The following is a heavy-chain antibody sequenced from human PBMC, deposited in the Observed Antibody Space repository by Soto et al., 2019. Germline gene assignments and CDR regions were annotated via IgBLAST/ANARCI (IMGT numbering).Heavy chain of an antibody. CDR1: GGSFSGYY. J-gene: IGHJ6*02. D-gene: IGHD2-2*01. V-gene: IGHV4-34*01. CDR3: ARVERYCSSTSCYYYGMDV. CDR2: INHSGST. Sequence: SGPLSITCAVYGGSFSGYYWSWIRQPPGKGLEWIGEINHSGSTNYNPSLKSRVTISVDTSKNQFSLKLSSVTAADTAVYYCARVERYCSSTSCYYYGMDVWGQGTTVTVSS.